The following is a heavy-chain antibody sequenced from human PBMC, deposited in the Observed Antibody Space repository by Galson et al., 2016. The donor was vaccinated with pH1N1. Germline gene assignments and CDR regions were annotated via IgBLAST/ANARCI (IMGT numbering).Heavy chain of an antibody. V-gene: IGHV1-69*13. D-gene: IGHD5-18*01. CDR2: IIGMFGTT. Sequence: SVKVSCKASGGTFSSYAVSWVRQAPGQGLEWVGGIIGMFGTTTYAQKLQGRVTITAEELTSSSYTELTSLTSEDTALYYCARSRGYSYGSYYFDNWGQGNLVTVSS. J-gene: IGHJ4*02. CDR1: GGTFSSYA. CDR3: ARSRGYSYGSYYFDN.